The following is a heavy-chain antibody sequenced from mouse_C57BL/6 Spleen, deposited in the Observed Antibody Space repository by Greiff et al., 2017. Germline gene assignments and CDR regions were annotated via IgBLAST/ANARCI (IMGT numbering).Heavy chain of an antibody. CDR3: ARSITTVVAHYAMDY. D-gene: IGHD1-1*01. CDR1: GYTFTSYW. CDR2: IDPSDSYT. Sequence: QVQLQQPGAELVMPGASVKLSCKASGYTFTSYWMHWVKQRPGQGLEWIGEIDPSDSYTNYNQKFKGKSTLTVDKSSSTAYMQLSSLTSEDSAVYYCARSITTVVAHYAMDYWGQGTSVTVSS. J-gene: IGHJ4*01. V-gene: IGHV1-69*01.